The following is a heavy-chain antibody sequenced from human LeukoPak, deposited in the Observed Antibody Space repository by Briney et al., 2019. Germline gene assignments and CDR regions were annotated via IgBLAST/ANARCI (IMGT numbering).Heavy chain of an antibody. J-gene: IGHJ4*02. Sequence: PSETLSLTCTVSGGSISSSSYYWGWIRQPPGKGLEWIGSMFHSGSTYYNPSLQSRVIISLDTSKNQFSLNLSSVTAADTAVYYCARAVPSGNTYGTFDFWGQGALVTVSS. CDR1: GGSISSSSYY. D-gene: IGHD5-18*01. V-gene: IGHV4-39*07. CDR3: ARAVPSGNTYGTFDF. CDR2: MFHSGST.